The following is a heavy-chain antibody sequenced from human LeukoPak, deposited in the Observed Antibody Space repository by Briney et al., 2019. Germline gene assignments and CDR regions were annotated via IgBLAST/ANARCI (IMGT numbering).Heavy chain of an antibody. Sequence: GGSLRLSCAASGFTFSSYAISWVRQAPGKGLEWVSGISDSGGRTYYADSVKGRFTISRDNSKNTLYLQMNSLRAEDTAVYYCARDPYNGSYGDDYYYYMDVWGKGTTVTISS. V-gene: IGHV3-23*01. CDR3: ARDPYNGSYGDDYYYYMDV. CDR2: ISDSGGRT. D-gene: IGHD1-26*01. J-gene: IGHJ6*03. CDR1: GFTFSSYA.